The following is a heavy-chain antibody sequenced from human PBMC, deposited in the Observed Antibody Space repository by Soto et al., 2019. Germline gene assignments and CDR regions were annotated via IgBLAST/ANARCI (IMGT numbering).Heavy chain of an antibody. Sequence: TSETLSLTCAVSGGSISSTNWWSWVRQPPGKGLEWIGEIYHSGSTNYNPSLKSRDTISVDKSKNQFSLTLTSVTAADTAVYYCARQCRGVTCHWFVPWGQGTLVTVSS. J-gene: IGHJ5*02. D-gene: IGHD2-15*01. CDR3: ARQCRGVTCHWFVP. V-gene: IGHV4-4*02. CDR1: GGSISSTNW. CDR2: IYHSGST.